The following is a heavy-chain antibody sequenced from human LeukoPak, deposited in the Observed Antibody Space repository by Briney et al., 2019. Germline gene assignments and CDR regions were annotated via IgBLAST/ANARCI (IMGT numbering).Heavy chain of an antibody. V-gene: IGHV1-18*01. CDR3: ARVSTIFGVATGMDV. J-gene: IGHJ6*04. D-gene: IGHD3-3*01. Sequence: ASVKVSCKASGYTFTSYGISWVRQAPGQGREWMGWISAYNGNTNYAQKLQGRVTMTTDTSTSTAYMELRSLRSDDTAVYYCARVSTIFGVATGMDVWGKGTTVTVSS. CDR2: ISAYNGNT. CDR1: GYTFTSYG.